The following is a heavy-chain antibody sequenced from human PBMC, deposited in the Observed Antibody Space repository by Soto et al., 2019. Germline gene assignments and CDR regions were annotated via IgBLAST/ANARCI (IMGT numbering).Heavy chain of an antibody. D-gene: IGHD6-13*01. CDR3: VKNESINWYSGHFRH. V-gene: IGHV3-9*01. Sequence: EVQLVESGGGLVQPGRSLRLSCAASGFTFDDCAMHWVRQVPGKGLEWVSGINWNSGSIGYADSVKGRFAISRDNAKNSLHLQMNSLRAEDTAFYYCVKNESINWYSGHFRHWGQGTLVTVSS. CDR1: GFTFDDCA. CDR2: INWNSGSI. J-gene: IGHJ1*01.